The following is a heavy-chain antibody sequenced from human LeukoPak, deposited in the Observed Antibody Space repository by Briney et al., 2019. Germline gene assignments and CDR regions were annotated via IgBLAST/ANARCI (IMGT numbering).Heavy chain of an antibody. V-gene: IGHV3-33*01. D-gene: IGHD4-23*01. CDR1: GFTFSGFG. CDR2: IGYDGSNK. CDR3: ARGRGADYGGNSGYFDY. J-gene: IGHJ4*02. Sequence: GGTLRLSCAASGFTFSGFGMHWVRQAPGKGLEWVAVIGYDGSNKYYADSVKGRFTISRDDPKNTLYVQMNSPRAEDTAVYYCARGRGADYGGNSGYFDYWGQGTLVTVSS.